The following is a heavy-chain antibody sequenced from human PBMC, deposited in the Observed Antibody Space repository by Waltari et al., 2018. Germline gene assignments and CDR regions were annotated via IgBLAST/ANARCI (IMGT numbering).Heavy chain of an antibody. V-gene: IGHV4-34*01. CDR3: ARMGRRVSGSYHDPFDY. CDR1: GGSFSGYY. J-gene: IGHJ4*02. D-gene: IGHD1-26*01. CDR2: INHSGST. Sequence: QVQLQQWGAGLLKPSETLSLTCAGYGGSFSGYYWSWIRQPPGKGLEWIGEINHSGSTNYNPSLKSRVTISVDTSKNQFSLKLSSVTAADTAVYYCARMGRRVSGSYHDPFDYWGQGTLVTVSS.